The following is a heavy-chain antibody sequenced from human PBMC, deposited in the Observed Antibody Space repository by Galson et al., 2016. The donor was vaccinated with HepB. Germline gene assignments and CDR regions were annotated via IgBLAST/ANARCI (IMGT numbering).Heavy chain of an antibody. Sequence: SLRLSCAASGFSFSDHQMSWIRLAPGKGLEWVAYLSEKGNPIYFAVSVKGRFSISRDNPKKVLYLQMNSLRVEDTAVYYCMREGWLHAVWDYWGQGGRVTVSS. CDR2: LSEKGNPI. D-gene: IGHD5-18*01. J-gene: IGHJ4*02. V-gene: IGHV3-11*01. CDR3: MREGWLHAVWDY. CDR1: GFSFSDHQ.